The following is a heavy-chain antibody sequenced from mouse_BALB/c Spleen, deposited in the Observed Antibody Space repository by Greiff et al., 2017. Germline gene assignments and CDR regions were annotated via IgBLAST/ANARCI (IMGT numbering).Heavy chain of an antibody. CDR2: ISSGSSTI. J-gene: IGHJ3*01. CDR1: GFTFSSFG. D-gene: IGHD1-1*01. Sequence: EVKLMESGGGLVQPGGSRKLSCAASGFTFSSFGMHWVRQAPEKGLEWVAYISSGSSTIYYADTVKGRFTISRDNPKNTLFLQMTSLRSEDTAMYYCARGNYYGSSPGFAYWGQGTLVTVSA. CDR3: ARGNYYGSSPGFAY. V-gene: IGHV5-17*02.